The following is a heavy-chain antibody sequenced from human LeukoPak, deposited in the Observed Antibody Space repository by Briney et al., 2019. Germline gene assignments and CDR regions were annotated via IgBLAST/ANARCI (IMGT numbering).Heavy chain of an antibody. D-gene: IGHD3-22*01. V-gene: IGHV3-21*01. CDR1: GFTFSSYS. CDR2: ISSSSSYI. J-gene: IGHJ4*02. Sequence: PGGSLRLSCAASGFTFSSYSMNWVRQAPGKGLEWVSSISSSSSYIYYADSVKGRFTISRDNAKNSLYLQMNSLRAEDTAVYYCARDGRENYYYDSSGYYIDYWGQGTLVTVSS. CDR3: ARDGRENYYYDSSGYYIDY.